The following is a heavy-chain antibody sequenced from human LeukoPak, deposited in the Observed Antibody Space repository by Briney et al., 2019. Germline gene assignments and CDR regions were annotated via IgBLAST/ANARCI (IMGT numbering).Heavy chain of an antibody. Sequence: PSETLSLTCAVYGGSFSGYYWSWIRQPPGEGLEWIGEINHSGSTNYNPSLKSRVTISVDTSKNQFSLKLSSVTAADTAVYYCARVVAVAGTRWFDPWGQETLVTVSS. CDR2: INHSGST. CDR3: ARVVAVAGTRWFDP. V-gene: IGHV4-34*01. CDR1: GGSFSGYY. D-gene: IGHD6-19*01. J-gene: IGHJ5*02.